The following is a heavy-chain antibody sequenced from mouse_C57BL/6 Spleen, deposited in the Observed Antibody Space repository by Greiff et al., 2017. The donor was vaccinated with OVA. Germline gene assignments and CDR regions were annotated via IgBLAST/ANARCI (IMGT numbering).Heavy chain of an antibody. D-gene: IGHD1-1*01. CDR1: GFTFSSYA. V-gene: IGHV5-9-1*02. J-gene: IGHJ4*01. Sequence: EVKLEESWEGLVKPGGSLKLSCAASGFTFSSYAMSWVRQTPEKRLEWVAYISSGGDYIYYADTVKGRFTISRDNARNTLYLQMSSLKSEDTAMYYCTAVVARYYAMDYWGQGTSVTVSS. CDR3: TAVVARYYAMDY. CDR2: ISSGGDYI.